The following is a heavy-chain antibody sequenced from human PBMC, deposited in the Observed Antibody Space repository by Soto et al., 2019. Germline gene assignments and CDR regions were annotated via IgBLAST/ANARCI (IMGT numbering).Heavy chain of an antibody. J-gene: IGHJ4*02. CDR3: GRDYYGDSG. D-gene: IGHD4-17*01. Sequence: ASVKVSCKASGGTFTNHYIHWVRQAPGLGLEWIGIINTSGGATSYAHKFQDRVNMTRDTSTSTVYMELSSLRSDDTAVYYCGRDYYGDSGWGQGTLVTVSS. V-gene: IGHV1-46*01. CDR1: GGTFTNHY. CDR2: INTSGGAT.